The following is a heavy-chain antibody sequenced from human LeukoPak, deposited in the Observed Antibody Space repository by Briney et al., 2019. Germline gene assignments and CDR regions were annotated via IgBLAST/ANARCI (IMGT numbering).Heavy chain of an antibody. V-gene: IGHV1-46*01. D-gene: IGHD3-22*01. J-gene: IGHJ4*02. Sequence: ASVKVSCKASGYTFTSYYMHWVRQAPGQGLEWMVIINPSGGSTSYAQKFQGRVTMTGDKSTSTVYMALSGLRSEDTAVYYCARDFTYYYDSSGYYYGYWGQGTLVTVSS. CDR1: GYTFTSYY. CDR2: INPSGGST. CDR3: ARDFTYYYDSSGYYYGY.